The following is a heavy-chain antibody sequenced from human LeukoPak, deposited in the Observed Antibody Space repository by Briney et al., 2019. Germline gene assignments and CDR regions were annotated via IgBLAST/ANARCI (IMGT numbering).Heavy chain of an antibody. J-gene: IGHJ4*02. D-gene: IGHD3-10*01. CDR1: GGTFSSYA. CDR2: IIPIFGTA. CDR3: ARRDYYGSGVDY. Sequence: ASVKVSCKASGGTFSSYAISWVRQAPGQGLEWMGGIIPIFGTANYAQEFQGRVTITADESTSTAYMELSSLRSEDTAVYYCARRDYYGSGVDYWGQGTLVTVSS. V-gene: IGHV1-69*13.